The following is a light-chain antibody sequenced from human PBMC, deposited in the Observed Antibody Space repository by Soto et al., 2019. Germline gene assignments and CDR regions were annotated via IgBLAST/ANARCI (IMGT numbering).Light chain of an antibody. CDR3: QQSFIAPWT. Sequence: DIQMTQSPSTLSGSVGDRVTITCRASQTISSWLAWYQQKPGKAPKLLIYKASTLKSGVPSRFSGSGSGTDFTLTLSSLQAEDSATYYCQQSFIAPWTFGQGTKVDIK. CDR1: QTISSW. J-gene: IGKJ1*01. CDR2: KAS. V-gene: IGKV1-5*03.